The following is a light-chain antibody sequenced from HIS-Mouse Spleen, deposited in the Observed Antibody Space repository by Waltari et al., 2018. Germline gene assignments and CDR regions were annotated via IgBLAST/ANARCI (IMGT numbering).Light chain of an antibody. CDR3: SSYTSSSSWV. V-gene: IGLV2-14*01. J-gene: IGLJ3*02. CDR2: EVS. CDR1: RSDVGGYNY. Sequence: QSALTQPASVSGSPGQSITISCTGTRSDVGGYNYVSGYQQHPGKAPKLRIYEVSNRPSGVSNRFSGSKSGNTASLTISGLQAEDEADYYCSSYTSSSSWVFGGGTKLTVL.